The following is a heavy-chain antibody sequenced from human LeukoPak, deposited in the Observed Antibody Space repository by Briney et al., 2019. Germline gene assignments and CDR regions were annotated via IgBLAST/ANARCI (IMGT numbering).Heavy chain of an antibody. CDR2: INHSGST. CDR1: GGSFSGYY. Sequence: SETLSLTCAVYGGSFSGYYWSWIRQPPGKGLEWIGEINHSGSTNYNPSLKSRVTISVDTSKNQFSLKLSSVTAADTAVYYCARGRGGSGYYYGSGGYVRTAWYFDLWGRGTLVTVSS. J-gene: IGHJ2*01. V-gene: IGHV4-34*01. CDR3: ARGRGGSGYYYGSGGYVRTAWYFDL. D-gene: IGHD3-10*01.